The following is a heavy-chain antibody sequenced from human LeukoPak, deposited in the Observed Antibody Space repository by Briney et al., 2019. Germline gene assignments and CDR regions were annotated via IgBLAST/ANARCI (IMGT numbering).Heavy chain of an antibody. J-gene: IGHJ6*02. CDR3: ARDWGYYYYYGMDV. CDR2: ISSSRSYI. Sequence: GGSLRLSCAASGFTFSSYSMNWVRQAPGKGLEWVSSISSSRSYIDYADSVNGRFTISRENAKNSLYLQMNSRRAEDTAVYYCARDWGYYYYYGMDVWGQGTTVTVSS. V-gene: IGHV3-21*01. CDR1: GFTFSSYS. D-gene: IGHD3-16*01.